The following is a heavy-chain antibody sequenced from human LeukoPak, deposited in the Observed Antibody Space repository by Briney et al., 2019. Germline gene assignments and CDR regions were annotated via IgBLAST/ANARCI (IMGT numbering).Heavy chain of an antibody. D-gene: IGHD5-18*01. CDR2: ISAYSGNT. J-gene: IGHJ4*02. CDR1: GYTFTNYG. Sequence: ASVKVSCKASGYTFTNYGISWVRQAPGQGLEWMGWISAYSGNTNYAQKFQGRVTLTTDISTSTAYMDLRSLRSDDTAVYHCAREGYSYSLDYWGQGTLVTVSS. V-gene: IGHV1-18*01. CDR3: AREGYSYSLDY.